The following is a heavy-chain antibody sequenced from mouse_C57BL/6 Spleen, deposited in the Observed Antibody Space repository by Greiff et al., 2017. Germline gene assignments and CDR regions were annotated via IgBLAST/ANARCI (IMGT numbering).Heavy chain of an antibody. J-gene: IGHJ4*01. CDR2: ISYDGSN. CDR3: ARDRGTSYAMDY. Sequence: EVQLQQSGPGLVKPSQSLSLTCSVTGYSITSGYYWNWIRQFPGNKLEWMGYISYDGSNNYNPSLKNRISSTRDTTKNQFFLKLNSVTTEDTATYYCARDRGTSYAMDYWGQRTSVTVSS. D-gene: IGHD3-3*01. CDR1: GYSITSGYY. V-gene: IGHV3-6*01.